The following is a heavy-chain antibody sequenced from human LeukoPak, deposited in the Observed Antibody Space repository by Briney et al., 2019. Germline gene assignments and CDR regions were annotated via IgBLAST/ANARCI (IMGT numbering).Heavy chain of an antibody. V-gene: IGHV3-21*01. CDR3: VRLRRNSDRSYYYYYYDY. Sequence: GGSLRLSCVASGLTFSDYSINWVRLAPGNGLEWVSSINPTITSIYYANAWRGRFTISRDNAKSSLYLQMDSLRAEDTAVYYCVRLRRNSDRSYYYYYYDYWGQGILVTVSS. J-gene: IGHJ4*02. D-gene: IGHD3-10*01. CDR2: INPTITSI. CDR1: GLTFSDYS.